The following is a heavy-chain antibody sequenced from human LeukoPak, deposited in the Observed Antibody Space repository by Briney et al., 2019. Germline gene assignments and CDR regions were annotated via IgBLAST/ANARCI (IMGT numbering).Heavy chain of an antibody. Sequence: SETLSLTCTVSGGSISSSPYYWGWIRQAPGKGLEWIGNIYYSGSTFYNPSLKSRVTISVDTSKNQFSLKLSPVTAADTAVYYCARVGVLNWFDPWGQGTPVTVSS. V-gene: IGHV4-39*01. CDR1: GGSISSSPYY. J-gene: IGHJ5*02. D-gene: IGHD1-26*01. CDR3: ARVGVLNWFDP. CDR2: IYYSGST.